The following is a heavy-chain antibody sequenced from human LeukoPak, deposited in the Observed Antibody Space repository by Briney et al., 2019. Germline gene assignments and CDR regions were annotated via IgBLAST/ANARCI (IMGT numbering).Heavy chain of an antibody. V-gene: IGHV1-2*02. CDR2: INLNSGGT. D-gene: IGHD4-11*01. CDR3: AAALDFHYSMISDY. J-gene: IGHJ4*02. CDR1: GYTFTGYY. Sequence: GASVKVSCKASGYTFTGYYMHWVRQAPGQGLQWMGWINLNSGGTNYAQKFQGRVTMTRDTSISTAYMELSRLRSDDTAVYYCAAALDFHYSMISDYWGQGTLVTVSS.